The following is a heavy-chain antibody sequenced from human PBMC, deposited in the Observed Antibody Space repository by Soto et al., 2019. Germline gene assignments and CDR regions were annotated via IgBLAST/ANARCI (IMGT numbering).Heavy chain of an antibody. CDR2: IYYSGST. J-gene: IGHJ4*02. Sequence: QLQLQESGPGLVKPSETLSLTCTVSGGSISSSSYYWGWIRQPPGKGLEWIGSIYYSGSTYYNPSLKSRVTISVDTSKNQFALKLSSVTAADAAVYYCARRIAARPFDYWGQGTLVPVSS. CDR1: GGSISSSSYY. V-gene: IGHV4-39*01. D-gene: IGHD6-6*01. CDR3: ARRIAARPFDY.